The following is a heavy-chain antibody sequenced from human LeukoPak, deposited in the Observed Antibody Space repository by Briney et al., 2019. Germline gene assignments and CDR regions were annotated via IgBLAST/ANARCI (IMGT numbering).Heavy chain of an antibody. CDR2: INPNSGGT. V-gene: IGHV1-2*02. CDR3: ARSGYDSSGYSLGIDY. D-gene: IGHD3-22*01. CDR1: GYTFTGYY. Sequence: ASVKVSCKASGYTFTGYYMHWVRQAPGQGLEWMGWINPNSGGTNYAQKFQGRVTMTRDTSISTAYMELSRLRSDDTAVYYCARSGYDSSGYSLGIDYWGQGTLVTVSS. J-gene: IGHJ4*02.